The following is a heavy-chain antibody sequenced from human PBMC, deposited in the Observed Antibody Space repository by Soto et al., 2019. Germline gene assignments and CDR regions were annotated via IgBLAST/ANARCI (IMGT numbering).Heavy chain of an antibody. V-gene: IGHV3-48*03. CDR3: ARAAVGFVVPAAIDY. D-gene: IGHD2-2*01. Sequence: EVQLVESGGGLVQPGGSLRLSCAASGFTFSSYEMNWVRQAPGKGLEWVSYISSSGSTIYYADSVKGRFTISRDNAKNSLYLQMNSLRAEDTAVYYCARAAVGFVVPAAIDYWGQGTLVTVSS. CDR2: ISSSGSTI. CDR1: GFTFSSYE. J-gene: IGHJ4*02.